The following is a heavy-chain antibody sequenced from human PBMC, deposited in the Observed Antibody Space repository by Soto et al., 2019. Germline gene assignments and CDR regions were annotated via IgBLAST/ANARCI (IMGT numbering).Heavy chain of an antibody. V-gene: IGHV1-3*01. J-gene: IGHJ5*02. Sequence: ASVKVSCKASGYTFTSYAMHLVRQAPGQRLEWMGWINAGNGNTKYSQKFQGRVTITRDTSASTAYMELSSLRSEDTAVYYCARGPLYCTNGVCHPSDGRNWFDPWGQGTLVTVSS. CDR3: ARGPLYCTNGVCHPSDGRNWFDP. CDR1: GYTFTSYA. D-gene: IGHD2-8*01. CDR2: INAGNGNT.